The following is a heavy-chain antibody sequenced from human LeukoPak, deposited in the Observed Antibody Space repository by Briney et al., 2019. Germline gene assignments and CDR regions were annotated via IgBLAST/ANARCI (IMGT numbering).Heavy chain of an antibody. V-gene: IGHV3-66*04. D-gene: IGHD6-19*01. CDR2: IYSGGST. Sequence: GGSLRLSCAASGFTVSSNYMSWVRQAPGKGLEWVSVIYSGGSTYYADSVKGRFTISRDNSKNTLYLQMNSLRAEDTAVYYCARLVIAVAGTMEYGMDVWGQGTTVTVSS. J-gene: IGHJ6*02. CDR1: GFTVSSNY. CDR3: ARLVIAVAGTMEYGMDV.